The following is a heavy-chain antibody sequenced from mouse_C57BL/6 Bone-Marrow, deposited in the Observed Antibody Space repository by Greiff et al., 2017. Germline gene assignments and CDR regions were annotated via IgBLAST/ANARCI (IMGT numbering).Heavy chain of an antibody. J-gene: IGHJ2*01. D-gene: IGHD2-4*01. CDR1: GFTFSDYY. CDR2: ISNGGGST. Sequence: EVHLVESGGGLVQPGGSLKLSCAASGFTFSDYYMYWVRQTPEKRLEWVAYISNGGGSTYYPDTVKGRFTISRDNAKNTLYLQMSRLKSEDTAMYYCARHGDYDVFDYWGQGTTLTVSS. CDR3: ARHGDYDVFDY. V-gene: IGHV5-12*01.